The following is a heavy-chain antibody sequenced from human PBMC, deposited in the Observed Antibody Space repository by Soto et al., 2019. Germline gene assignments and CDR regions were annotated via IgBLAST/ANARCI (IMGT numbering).Heavy chain of an antibody. CDR3: VRGGTRFDILAGYSSLPNWFDP. Sequence: SQTQSLTCTVSDGSISSGGYYWSRIRQHPGKGQEWIGYIYYSGSTYYNPSLKSRVTISVDTSKNQFSLKLSSVTAADPAVYYCVRGGTRFDILAGYSSLPNWFDPWGQGTLVTVSS. V-gene: IGHV4-31*03. CDR1: DGSISSGGYY. CDR2: IYYSGST. J-gene: IGHJ5*02. D-gene: IGHD3-9*01.